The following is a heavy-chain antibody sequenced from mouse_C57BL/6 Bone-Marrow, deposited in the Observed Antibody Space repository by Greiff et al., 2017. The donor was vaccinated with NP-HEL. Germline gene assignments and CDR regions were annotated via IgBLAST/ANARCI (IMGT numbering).Heavy chain of an antibody. Sequence: QVQLQQPGAELVKPGASVKLSCKASGYTFTSYWMHWVKQRPGQGLEWIGMIHPNSGSTNYNEKFKSKATLTVDKSSSTAYMQLSSLTSEDSAVYYCARKKGLPCYSNQKDAMDYWGQGTSVTVSS. J-gene: IGHJ4*01. CDR2: IHPNSGST. D-gene: IGHD2-5*01. CDR3: ARKKGLPCYSNQKDAMDY. V-gene: IGHV1-64*01. CDR1: GYTFTSYW.